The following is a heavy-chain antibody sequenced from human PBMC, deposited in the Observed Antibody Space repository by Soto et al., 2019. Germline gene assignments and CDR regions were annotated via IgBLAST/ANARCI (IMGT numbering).Heavy chain of an antibody. J-gene: IGHJ4*02. D-gene: IGHD2-15*01. Sequence: PGGSLRLSCEASGFTFSSYAMSWVRQAPGKGLEWVSAISGSGGSTYYADSVKGRFTISRDNSKNTLYLQMNSLRAEDTAVYYCAKDLQQYCSGGSCYLPLDYWGQGTLVTVSS. CDR3: AKDLQQYCSGGSCYLPLDY. CDR1: GFTFSSYA. CDR2: ISGSGGST. V-gene: IGHV3-23*01.